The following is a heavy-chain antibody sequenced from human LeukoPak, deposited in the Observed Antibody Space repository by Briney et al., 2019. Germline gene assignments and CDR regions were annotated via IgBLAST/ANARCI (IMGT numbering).Heavy chain of an antibody. J-gene: IGHJ4*02. CDR2: IKRDGSNR. D-gene: IGHD1-26*01. Sequence: GGSLRLSCAASGFTFTDYWMTWVRQVPGKGLEWVANIKRDGSNRYYVDSVKGRFTISRDNAEKSLYMQMDSLGVADTAVYYCARVGTWELQRVFDNWGQGTLVTVSS. CDR3: ARVGTWELQRVFDN. CDR1: GFTFTDYW. V-gene: IGHV3-7*01.